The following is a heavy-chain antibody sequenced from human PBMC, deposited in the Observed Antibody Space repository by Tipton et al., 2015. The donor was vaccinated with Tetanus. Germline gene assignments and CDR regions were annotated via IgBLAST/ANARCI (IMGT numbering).Heavy chain of an antibody. Sequence: TLSLTCSVSGGSITSSPFFWNWIRQQPGKGPEWIGYIYYSGSTFYNPSFESRVTISLDRSKNQFSLKLTSVTAADTAVYYCATVGLVTASVKYWGQGTLVTVSS. V-gene: IGHV4-31*03. CDR2: IYYSGST. D-gene: IGHD2-21*02. CDR3: ATVGLVTASVKY. J-gene: IGHJ4*01. CDR1: GGSITSSPFF.